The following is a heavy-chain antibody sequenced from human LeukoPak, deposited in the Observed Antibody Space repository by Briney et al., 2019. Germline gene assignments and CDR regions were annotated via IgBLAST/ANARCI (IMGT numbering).Heavy chain of an antibody. Sequence: PSQSLSLTCPVSSGSLNSDFHYWTWIRHPAGKGLEWIGRISDAGSTPYNPYLMSRATITLDTSKSSFSLKVTSVNGADTAVYFCAREIKDIYRPGWGLYGTYYYIDAWGTGTTVNVAS. CDR3: AREIKDIYRPGWGLYGTYYYIDA. CDR1: SGSLNSDFHY. CDR2: ISDAGST. J-gene: IGHJ6*03. V-gene: IGHV4-61*02. D-gene: IGHD3-10*01.